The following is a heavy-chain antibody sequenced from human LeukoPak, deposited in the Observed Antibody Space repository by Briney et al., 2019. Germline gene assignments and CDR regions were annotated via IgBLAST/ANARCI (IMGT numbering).Heavy chain of an antibody. CDR3: AKGPFFYYDASGYNYYDL. CDR1: GFTFNNYA. J-gene: IGHJ4*02. V-gene: IGHV3-23*01. D-gene: IGHD3-22*01. Sequence: GGSLRLSCEASGFTFNNYAMSWVRQAPGKGLEWVSAMSGSGGMTHTADSVKGRFTISRDNSKNTLDLQMNSLRADDTAVYYCAKGPFFYYDASGYNYYDLWGQGTLVTVSS. CDR2: MSGSGGMT.